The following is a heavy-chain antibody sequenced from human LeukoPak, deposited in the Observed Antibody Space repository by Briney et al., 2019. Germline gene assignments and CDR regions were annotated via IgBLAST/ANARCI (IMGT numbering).Heavy chain of an antibody. V-gene: IGHV1-24*01. Sequence: ASVKVSCKVSGYSLSELSTHWVRQAPGQGLEWMGGFDPGHDETIYAQKFQGRVTMTEDTSTDTAYLELSSLRSEDTAVYFCATEKDLLLDSWGQGTPVTVSS. CDR3: ATEKDLLLDS. J-gene: IGHJ5*01. CDR2: FDPGHDET. CDR1: GYSLSELS. D-gene: IGHD1-26*01.